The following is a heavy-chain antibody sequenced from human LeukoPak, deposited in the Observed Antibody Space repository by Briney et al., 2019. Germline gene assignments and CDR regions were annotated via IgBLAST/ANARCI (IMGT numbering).Heavy chain of an antibody. CDR3: ARDTRQWLAGYYYYGMDV. Sequence: PSETLSLTCTVSGGSISSYYWSSIRQPPGKGLEWIGYIYYSGSTNYNPSLKSRVTISVDTSKNQFSLKLSSVTAADTAVYYCARDTRQWLAGYYYYGMDVWGQGTTVTVSS. D-gene: IGHD6-19*01. CDR2: IYYSGST. CDR1: GGSISSYY. V-gene: IGHV4-59*01. J-gene: IGHJ6*02.